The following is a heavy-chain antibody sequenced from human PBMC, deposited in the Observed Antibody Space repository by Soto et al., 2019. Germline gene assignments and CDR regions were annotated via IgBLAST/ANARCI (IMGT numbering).Heavy chain of an antibody. CDR1: GFTFSSYS. D-gene: IGHD5-18*01. CDR2: FRTGGDDGTT. Sequence: GGSLRLSCAASGFTFSSYSMSWVRQAPGKGLEWVSGFRTGGDDGTTYYADSVKGRFTISRDNAKNSLYLQMNSLRAEDTAVYYCAREYSYGYRFDYWGQGTLVTVSS. J-gene: IGHJ4*02. V-gene: IGHV3-23*01. CDR3: AREYSYGYRFDY.